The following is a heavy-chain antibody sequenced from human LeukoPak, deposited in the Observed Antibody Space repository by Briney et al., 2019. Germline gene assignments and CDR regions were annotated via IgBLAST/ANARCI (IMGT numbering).Heavy chain of an antibody. CDR3: AGPYYYDSRIDP. V-gene: IGHV4-30-4*01. J-gene: IGHJ5*02. Sequence: SQALSLTCTVSGGSISSGDYYWSWIRQPPGKGLEWIAYMYYSGSTYYNPSLKSRVTMSADTSKNQLSLKLSSVTAADTAVYYCAGPYYYDSRIDPWGQGILVTVSS. CDR1: GGSISSGDYY. D-gene: IGHD3-22*01. CDR2: MYYSGST.